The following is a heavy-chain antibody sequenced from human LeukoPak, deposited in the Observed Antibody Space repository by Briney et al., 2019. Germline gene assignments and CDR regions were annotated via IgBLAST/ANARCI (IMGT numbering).Heavy chain of an antibody. CDR3: VRGSGSYYQYYFDW. CDR2: MNPNSGNT. V-gene: IGHV1-8*01. Sequence: ASVKVSCKASKYTFTSYDINWVRQATGLGREWIGWMNPNSGNTGYAQKFQGRVTMTRNTSISTAYMELSSLRSEDTAMYYCVRGSGSYYQYYFDWWGQGTLVTVSS. J-gene: IGHJ4*02. CDR1: KYTFTSYD. D-gene: IGHD3-10*01.